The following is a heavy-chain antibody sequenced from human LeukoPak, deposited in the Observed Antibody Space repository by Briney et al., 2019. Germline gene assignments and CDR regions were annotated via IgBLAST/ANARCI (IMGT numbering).Heavy chain of an antibody. D-gene: IGHD5-18*01. J-gene: IGHJ6*03. V-gene: IGHV3-11*04. CDR1: GFTFSDYY. CDR2: ISSSGSTI. CDR3: ARLQAPGYSYIYYYYYYMDV. Sequence: KSGGSLRLSCAASGFTFSDYYMSWIRQAPGKGLEWVSYISSSGSTIYYADSVKGRFTISRDNAKNSLYLQMNSLRAEDTAVYYCARLQAPGYSYIYYYYYYMDVWGKGTTVTVSS.